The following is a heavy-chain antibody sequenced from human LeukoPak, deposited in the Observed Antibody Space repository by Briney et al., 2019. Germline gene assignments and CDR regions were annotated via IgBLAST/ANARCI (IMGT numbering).Heavy chain of an antibody. Sequence: SETLSLTCTVSGGSISSYYWSWIRQTAGKGLEWIGRIYTSGSTNYNPSLKSRVTMSVDTSKNQFSLKLGSVTAADRAVYYCAREEYDSSGYYPYYFDYWGQGTLVTISS. J-gene: IGHJ4*02. D-gene: IGHD3-22*01. CDR2: IYTSGST. CDR1: GGSISSYY. V-gene: IGHV4-4*07. CDR3: AREEYDSSGYYPYYFDY.